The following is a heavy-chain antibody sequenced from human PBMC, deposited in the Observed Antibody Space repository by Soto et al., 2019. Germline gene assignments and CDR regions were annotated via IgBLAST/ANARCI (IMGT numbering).Heavy chain of an antibody. J-gene: IGHJ4*02. V-gene: IGHV2-5*02. CDR3: AHRQAQGIGLAGTFDS. Sequence: SGPTLVNPTQTLTLTCTFSGFSFSTTGVGVGWIRQPPGKALDWLALIYWDDDKRYSPSLKSRLTITKDTSKNQVVLTMTNMDPVDTATYYCAHRQAQGIGLAGTFDSWGQGTLVTVSS. CDR1: GFSFSTTGVG. CDR2: IYWDDDK. D-gene: IGHD6-19*01.